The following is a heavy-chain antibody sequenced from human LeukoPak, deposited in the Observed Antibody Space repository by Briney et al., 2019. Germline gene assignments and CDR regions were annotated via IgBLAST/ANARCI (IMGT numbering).Heavy chain of an antibody. V-gene: IGHV4-59*08. J-gene: IGHJ6*02. CDR1: GGSFSGYY. CDR2: IYYSGST. CDR3: ARHIAVAGYYYYGMDV. D-gene: IGHD6-19*01. Sequence: TSETLSLTCAVYGGSFSGYYWSWIRQPPGKGLEWIGYIYYSGSTNYNPSLKSRVTISVDTSKNQFSLKLSSVTAADTAVYYCARHIAVAGYYYYGMDVWGQGTTVTVSS.